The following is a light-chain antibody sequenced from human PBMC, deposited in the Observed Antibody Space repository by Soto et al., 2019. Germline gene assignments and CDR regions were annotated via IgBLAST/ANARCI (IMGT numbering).Light chain of an antibody. CDR2: EGS. CDR3: CSYAGSSTFGVV. V-gene: IGLV2-23*03. J-gene: IGLJ2*01. Sequence: ALTQPASVSGSPGQSITISCTGTSSDVGSYNLVSWYQQHPGKAPKLMIYEGSKRPSGVSNRFSGSKSGNTASLTISGLQAEDEADYYCCSYAGSSTFGVVFGGGTKLTVL. CDR1: SSDVGSYNL.